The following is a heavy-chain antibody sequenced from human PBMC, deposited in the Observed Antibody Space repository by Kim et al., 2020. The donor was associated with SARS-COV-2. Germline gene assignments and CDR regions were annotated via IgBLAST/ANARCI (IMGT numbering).Heavy chain of an antibody. CDR2: IIPIFGTA. Sequence: SVKVSCKASGGTFSSYAISWVRQAPGQGLEWMGGIIPIFGTANYAQKFQGRVTITADESTSTAYMELSSLRSEDTAVYYCARKIGRTIFGQMRISDWFDPWGQGTLVTVSS. J-gene: IGHJ5*02. CDR1: GGTFSSYA. D-gene: IGHD3-3*01. V-gene: IGHV1-69*13. CDR3: ARKIGRTIFGQMRISDWFDP.